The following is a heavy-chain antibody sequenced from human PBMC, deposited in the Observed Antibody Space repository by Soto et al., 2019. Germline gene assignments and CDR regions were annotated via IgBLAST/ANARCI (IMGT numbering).Heavy chain of an antibody. V-gene: IGHV1-69*06. CDR1: GGTFSDYA. CDR2: IVTLFGSP. CDR3: AIDRIQLRLGKYSFNGMDV. D-gene: IGHD3-16*01. J-gene: IGHJ6*02. Sequence: QVQLVQSGAEMRKPGSSLRVSCKASGGTFSDYAFSWVRQAPGQGLEWMGGIVTLFGSPNYAQKFGGRVTITAYTSSSTGYMALSSLRFDDTAVYFCAIDRIQLRLGKYSFNGMDVWGQWTTIIVSS.